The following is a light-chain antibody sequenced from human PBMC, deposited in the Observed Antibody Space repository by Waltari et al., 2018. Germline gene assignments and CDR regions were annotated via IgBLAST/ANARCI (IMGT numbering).Light chain of an antibody. J-gene: IGKJ2*02. CDR2: KAS. CDR1: QRISSW. Sequence: DIQMTQSPSPLSASVGDSVTITCRASQRISSWLAWYQQKPGKAPKLLIYKASTLESGVPSRFSGSGSGTEFTLTISSLQPDDFATYYCQQYNDYPWTFGQGTKLEIK. CDR3: QQYNDYPWT. V-gene: IGKV1-5*03.